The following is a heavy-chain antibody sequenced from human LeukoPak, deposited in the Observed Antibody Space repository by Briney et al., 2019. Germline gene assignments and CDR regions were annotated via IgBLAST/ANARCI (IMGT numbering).Heavy chain of an antibody. J-gene: IGHJ4*02. D-gene: IGHD5-18*01. Sequence: SGGSLRLSCAASGFTFSSYAMSWIRQAPGKGLEWVSAISASGGSTNYADSVKGRFTISGDNSKNTLYLQINSLRAEDTAVYYCAKVDSGYSYGSVDYWGQGTLVTVSS. CDR3: AKVDSGYSYGSVDY. CDR1: GFTFSSYA. V-gene: IGHV3-23*01. CDR2: ISASGGST.